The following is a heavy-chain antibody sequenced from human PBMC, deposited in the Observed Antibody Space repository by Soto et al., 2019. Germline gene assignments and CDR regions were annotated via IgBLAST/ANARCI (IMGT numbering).Heavy chain of an antibody. CDR2: ISYDGSNK. CDR3: AKEDCSGGSCDIDYYDSSGYQLRGYDY. J-gene: IGHJ4*02. Sequence: WGSLRLSCAASGFTFSSYGMHWVRQAPGKGLEWVAVISYDGSNKYYADSVKGRFTISRDNSKNTLYLQMNSLRAEDTAVYYCAKEDCSGGSCDIDYYDSSGYQLRGYDYWGQGTLVTVSS. CDR1: GFTFSSYG. V-gene: IGHV3-30*18. D-gene: IGHD3-22*01.